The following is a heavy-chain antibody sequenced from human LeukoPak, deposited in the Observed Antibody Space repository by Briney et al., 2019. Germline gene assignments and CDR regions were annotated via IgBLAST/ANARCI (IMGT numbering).Heavy chain of an antibody. CDR1: GGSFSGYY. J-gene: IGHJ4*02. CDR3: ARGLGSRFYYDSSGYYQY. D-gene: IGHD3-22*01. V-gene: IGHV4-34*01. CDR2: INHSGST. Sequence: SETLSLTCAVYGGSFSGYYWSWIRQPPGKGLEWMGEINHSGSTNYNPSLKSRVTILVDTSKNQFSLKLSSVTAADTAVYYCARGLGSRFYYDSSGYYQYWGQGTLVTVSS.